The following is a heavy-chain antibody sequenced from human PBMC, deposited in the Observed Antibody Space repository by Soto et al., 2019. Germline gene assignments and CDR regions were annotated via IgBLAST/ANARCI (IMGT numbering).Heavy chain of an antibody. J-gene: IGHJ4*02. D-gene: IGHD2-21*02. CDR1: GFIFSNYV. V-gene: IGHV3-30-3*01. CDR2: ISYDGNSK. Sequence: GGSLRLSCAASGFIFSNYVMHWVRQAPGKGLEWVAVISYDGNSKHYADSVKGRFTISRDNSKSTLYVQMNSLRAEDTAVYYCARSYCGDDCALDHWGQGTLVTVSS. CDR3: ARSYCGDDCALDH.